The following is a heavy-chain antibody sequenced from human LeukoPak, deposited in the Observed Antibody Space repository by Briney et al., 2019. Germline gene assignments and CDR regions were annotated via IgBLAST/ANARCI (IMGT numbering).Heavy chain of an antibody. CDR3: AREAAAGRDPPDY. D-gene: IGHD6-13*01. CDR2: INPNSGGT. J-gene: IGHJ4*02. V-gene: IGHV1-2*02. CDR1: VYTFTGYY. Sequence: ASVKDSCKASVYTFTGYYMHWVRQAPGQGLEWMGWINPNSGGTNYAQKFQGRVTMTRDTSISTAYMELSRLRSDDTAVYYCAREAAAGRDPPDYWGQGTLVTVSS.